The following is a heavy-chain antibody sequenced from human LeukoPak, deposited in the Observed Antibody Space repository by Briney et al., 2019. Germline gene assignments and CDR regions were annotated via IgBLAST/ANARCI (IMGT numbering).Heavy chain of an antibody. CDR2: INQDGSEK. CDR1: GFTFSSYW. J-gene: IGHJ4*02. V-gene: IGHV3-7*01. CDR3: ARPYYYSSGSLPY. D-gene: IGHD3-10*01. Sequence: GGSLRLSCAASGFTFSSYWMRWVRQAPGKGLEWVANINQDGSEKYYVDSVKGRFTISRDNAKNSLSLQMNSLRAEDTAVYYCARPYYYSSGSLPYWGQGTLVTVPS.